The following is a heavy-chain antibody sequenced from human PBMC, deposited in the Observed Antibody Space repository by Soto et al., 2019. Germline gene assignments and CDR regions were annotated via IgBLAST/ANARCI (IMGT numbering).Heavy chain of an antibody. CDR1: GYTFTSYY. CDR2: INPSGGST. CDR3: ARLGTYYDSSGPSRWFDP. D-gene: IGHD3-22*01. V-gene: IGHV1-46*01. J-gene: IGHJ5*02. Sequence: ASVKVSCKASGYTFTSYYMHWVRQAPGQGLEWMGIINPSGGSTSYAQRFQGRVTMTRDTSTSTVYMELSSLRSEDTAVYYCARLGTYYDSSGPSRWFDPWGQGTLVTVS.